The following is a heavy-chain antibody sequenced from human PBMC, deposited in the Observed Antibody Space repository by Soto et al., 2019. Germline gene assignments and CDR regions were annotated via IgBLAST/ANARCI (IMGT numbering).Heavy chain of an antibody. Sequence: SETLSLTCTVPGGSISSSSYYWGGIRQPPGKGLEWIGSIYYSGSTYYNPSLKSRVTISVDTSKNQFSLKLSSVTAADTAVYYCARRTTDYYYYGMDVWGQGTTVT. V-gene: IGHV4-39*01. J-gene: IGHJ6*02. CDR2: IYYSGST. D-gene: IGHD4-17*01. CDR1: GGSISSSSYY. CDR3: ARRTTDYYYYGMDV.